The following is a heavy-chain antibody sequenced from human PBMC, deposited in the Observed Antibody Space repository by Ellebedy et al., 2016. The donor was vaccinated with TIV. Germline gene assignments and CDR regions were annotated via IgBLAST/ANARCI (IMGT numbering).Heavy chain of an antibody. CDR2: INSDGSST. D-gene: IGHD2-15*01. V-gene: IGHV3-74*01. CDR3: ARDQGYCSGGNCYRNDAFDI. J-gene: IGHJ3*02. CDR1: GFIFSSYW. Sequence: GESLKISCAASGFIFSSYWMHWVRQAPGKGLVWVSRINSDGSSTNYADSVKGRFTISRDNAKNTLFLQMHSLRAEDTAVYYCARDQGYCSGGNCYRNDAFDIWGQGTMVTVSS.